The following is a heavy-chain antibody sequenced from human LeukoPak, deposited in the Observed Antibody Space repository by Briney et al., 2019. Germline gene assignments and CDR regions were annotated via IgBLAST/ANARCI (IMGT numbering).Heavy chain of an antibody. Sequence: RGSVRLSCAASGFTFTNYWMTWVRQAPGKGPEWVANIRQDGSGTNYVESVRGRFTIARDNTNNSLYLQMTSLRGEDTAVYYCASRAGKPGNTPWCFDYWGQGALVTVSS. V-gene: IGHV3-7*03. CDR3: ASRAGKPGNTPWCFDY. CDR2: IRQDGSGT. D-gene: IGHD1-7*01. J-gene: IGHJ4*02. CDR1: GFTFTNYW.